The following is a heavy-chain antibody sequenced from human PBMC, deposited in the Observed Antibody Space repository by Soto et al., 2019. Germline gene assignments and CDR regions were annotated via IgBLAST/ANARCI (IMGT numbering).Heavy chain of an antibody. V-gene: IGHV1-18*01. CDR3: ARHFLTRTPGGSANAQFSYYGMDV. CDR2: VSPYSGNS. D-gene: IGHD3-9*01. CDR1: GYTFISYA. J-gene: IGHJ6*02. Sequence: ASVKVSCKASGYTFISYAISWVRQVPGQGLEWMGRVSPYSGNSDSSQKFQGRVTMTADTSTNTAYMDLRNLRSDDTAVYFCARHFLTRTPGGSANAQFSYYGMDVWGQGTMVTVSS.